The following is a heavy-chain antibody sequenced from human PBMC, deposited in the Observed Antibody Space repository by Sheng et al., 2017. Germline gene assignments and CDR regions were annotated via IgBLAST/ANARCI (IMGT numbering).Heavy chain of an antibody. Sequence: QVQLVESGGGVVQPGRSLRLSCAASGFTFSSYAMHWVRQAPGKGLEWVAVISYDGSNKYYADSVKGRFTISRDNSKNTLYLQMNSLRAEDTAVYYCARDRDYGAYYFDYWGQGTLVTVSS. CDR2: ISYDGSNK. CDR1: GFTFSSYA. V-gene: IGHV3-30-3*01. CDR3: ARDRDYGAYYFDY. J-gene: IGHJ4*02. D-gene: IGHD3-10*01.